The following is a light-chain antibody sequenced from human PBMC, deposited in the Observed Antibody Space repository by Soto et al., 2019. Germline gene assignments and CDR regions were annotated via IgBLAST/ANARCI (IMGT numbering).Light chain of an antibody. V-gene: IGKV1-33*01. CDR3: QQYDNLPRWT. CDR1: QDISNY. CDR2: DAS. Sequence: DIQMTQSPSSLSASVGDRVTITCQASQDISNYLNWYQQKPGKAPKLLIYDASNLETGVPSRFSASVSGTDFTFTISSLTPEDIATYYCQQYDNLPRWTFGQGTKVEIK. J-gene: IGKJ1*01.